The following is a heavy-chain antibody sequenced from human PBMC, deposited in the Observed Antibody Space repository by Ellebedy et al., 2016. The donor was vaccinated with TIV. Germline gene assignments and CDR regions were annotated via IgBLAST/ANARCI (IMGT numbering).Heavy chain of an antibody. D-gene: IGHD7-27*01. J-gene: IGHJ2*01. Sequence: PSETLSLTCAVSTVSISSNNWWRWLRQAPRKGLECVSGITTSGVSVYSGDSVKGRFSISRDTSKNTLYLQINSLRVEDTAVYYCAKGLNGDSGGWCWYFDSWGRGTLVTVSS. CDR2: ITTSGVSV. V-gene: IGHV3-23*01. CDR1: TVSISSNN. CDR3: AKGLNGDSGGWCWYFDS.